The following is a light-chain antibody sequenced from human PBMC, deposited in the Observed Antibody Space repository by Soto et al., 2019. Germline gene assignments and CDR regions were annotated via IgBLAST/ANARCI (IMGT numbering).Light chain of an antibody. V-gene: IGKV3-11*01. J-gene: IGKJ5*01. CDR1: QDFSNY. Sequence: ESVLTQSPATLSLSPWERATLSCRASQDFSNYLAWYQQKPGQAPRLLIYDASKRAAGIPARFSGSGSGTDFTPTISSLEPEDFAVYYCQQRSNWPLTFGQGTRLEIK. CDR3: QQRSNWPLT. CDR2: DAS.